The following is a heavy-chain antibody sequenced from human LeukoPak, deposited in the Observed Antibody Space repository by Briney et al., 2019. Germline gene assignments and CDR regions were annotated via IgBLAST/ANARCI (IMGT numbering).Heavy chain of an antibody. Sequence: ASVKVSCKASGYTITSYYMHWVRQAPGQGLEWMGIINASGGSTSYAQKFQGRVTMTRDMSTSTVYMELSSLRSEDTAVYYCARGLWSGDAFDIWGQGTMVTVSS. J-gene: IGHJ3*02. V-gene: IGHV1-46*01. CDR2: INASGGST. CDR3: ARGLWSGDAFDI. D-gene: IGHD3-3*01. CDR1: GYTITSYY.